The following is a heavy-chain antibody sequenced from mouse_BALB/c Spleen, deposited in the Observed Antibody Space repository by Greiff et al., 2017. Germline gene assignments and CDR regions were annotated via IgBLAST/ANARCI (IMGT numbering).Heavy chain of an antibody. D-gene: IGHD2-1*01. CDR1: GYTFTSYV. Sequence: SGPELVKPGASVKMSCKASGYTFTSYVMHWVKQKPGQGLEWIGYINPYNDGTKYNEKFKGKATLTSDKSSSTAYMELSSLTSEDSAVYYCAREGIYYGNYGAMDYWGQGTSVTVSS. J-gene: IGHJ4*01. V-gene: IGHV1-14*01. CDR3: AREGIYYGNYGAMDY. CDR2: INPYNDGT.